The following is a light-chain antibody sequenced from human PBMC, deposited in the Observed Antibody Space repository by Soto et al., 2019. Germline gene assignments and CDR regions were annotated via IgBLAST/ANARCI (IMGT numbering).Light chain of an antibody. J-gene: IGKJ1*01. Sequence: DIQMTQSPSTLSASFGERVTITCRASQSISSWLAWYQHKPGKAPKLLIYKASSLESGVQSRFSGSGSGTEFTLNISSLQPDDFSTYYCQQYNSYSLTFGQGTKVEI. CDR1: QSISSW. CDR3: QQYNSYSLT. CDR2: KAS. V-gene: IGKV1-5*03.